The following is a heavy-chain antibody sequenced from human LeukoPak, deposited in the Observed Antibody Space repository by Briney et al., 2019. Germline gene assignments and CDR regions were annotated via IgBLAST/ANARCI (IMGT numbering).Heavy chain of an antibody. V-gene: IGHV3-30*02. CDR3: AKDRTGLPSWYFDL. CDR2: IRYDGSDK. CDR1: GFTFSSYG. D-gene: IGHD5-12*01. Sequence: GGSLRLSCAASGFTFSSYGMHWVRQAPGKGLEWVAFIRYDGSDKDYVDSVKGRFTISRDNSKNTLYLQMNSLRVEDTAVYYCAKDRTGLPSWYFDLWGRGTLVTVSS. J-gene: IGHJ2*01.